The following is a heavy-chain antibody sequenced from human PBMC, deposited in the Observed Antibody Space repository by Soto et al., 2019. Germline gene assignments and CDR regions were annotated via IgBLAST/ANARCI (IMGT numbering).Heavy chain of an antibody. Sequence: ASVKVSCKASGGTFSSYTISWVRQAPGQGLEWMGRIIPILGIANYAQKFQGRVTMTRDTSISTAYMELSSLRSEDTAVYYCATHRINSYDSSGYYKNLNWYFDLWGRGTLVTVSS. V-gene: IGHV1-69*02. CDR2: IIPILGIA. CDR3: ATHRINSYDSSGYYKNLNWYFDL. J-gene: IGHJ2*01. D-gene: IGHD3-22*01. CDR1: GGTFSSYT.